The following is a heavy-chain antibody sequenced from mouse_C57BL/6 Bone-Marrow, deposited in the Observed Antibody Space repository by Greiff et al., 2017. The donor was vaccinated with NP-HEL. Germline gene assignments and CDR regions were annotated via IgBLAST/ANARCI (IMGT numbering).Heavy chain of an antibody. CDR1: GFNIKDDY. Sequence: EVMLVESGAELVRPGASVKLSCTASGFNIKDDYMHWVKQRPEQGLEWIGWIDPENGDTEYASKFQGKATITADTSSNTAYLQLSSLTSEDTAVYYCTEGGYGNLYYAMDYWGQGTSVTVSS. CDR3: TEGGYGNLYYAMDY. CDR2: IDPENGDT. V-gene: IGHV14-4*01. D-gene: IGHD2-1*01. J-gene: IGHJ4*01.